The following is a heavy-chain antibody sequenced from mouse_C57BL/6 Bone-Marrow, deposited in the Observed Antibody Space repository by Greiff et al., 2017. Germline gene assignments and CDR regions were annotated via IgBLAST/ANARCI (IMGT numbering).Heavy chain of an antibody. CDR3: ARKPPYYFFMDY. J-gene: IGHJ4*01. CDR2: ISNLAYSI. Sequence: EVKLVESGGGLVQPGGSLKLSCAASGFTFSDYGMAWVRQAPRKGPEWVAFISNLAYSIYYAATVTGRFTISRENAKNTLYLEMSSLRSKDTATYYGARKPPYYFFMDYWGQGTSVTVSS. CDR1: GFTFSDYG. V-gene: IGHV5-15*01. D-gene: IGHD2-10*01.